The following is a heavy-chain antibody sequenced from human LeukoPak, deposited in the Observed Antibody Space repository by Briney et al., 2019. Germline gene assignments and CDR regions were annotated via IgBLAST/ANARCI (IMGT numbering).Heavy chain of an antibody. CDR3: AKAWEAAGTFDS. D-gene: IGHD6-13*01. J-gene: IGHJ4*02. CDR2: IIGSGGSS. Sequence: LSLTCTVSGGSISSYYLSWLRQSAGKGLEGVSTIIGSGGSSSDAASVKGGFTISRDTYKNTLYVQMNSPRADDTAVYYCAKAWEAAGTFDSWGQGALVTVSS. V-gene: IGHV3-23*01. CDR1: GGSISSYY.